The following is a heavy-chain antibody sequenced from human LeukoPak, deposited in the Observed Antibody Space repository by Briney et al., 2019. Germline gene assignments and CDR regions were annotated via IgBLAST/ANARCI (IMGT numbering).Heavy chain of an antibody. CDR2: ISAYNGNT. J-gene: IGHJ4*02. CDR1: GYTFTSYG. D-gene: IGHD2-2*02. CDR3: ARDSRRGQLLYNY. Sequence: ASVKVSCKASGYTFTSYGTTWVRQAPGQGLEWMGWISAYNGNTNYAQKFQGRVNMTTDTSTNTAYMDLRSLRSDDTAVYYCARDSRRGQLLYNYWGQGTLVTVSS. V-gene: IGHV1-18*01.